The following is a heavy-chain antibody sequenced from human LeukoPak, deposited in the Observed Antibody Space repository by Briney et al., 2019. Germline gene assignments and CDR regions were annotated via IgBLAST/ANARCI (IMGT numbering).Heavy chain of an antibody. Sequence: PSETLSLTCTVSGGSISSSSYYWGWIRQPPGKGLEWIGEINHSGSTNYNPSLKSRVTISVDTSKNQFSLKLSSVTAADTAVYYCARGRRPYGSGSYYSSHCHAFDIWGQGTMVTVSS. J-gene: IGHJ3*02. D-gene: IGHD3-10*01. CDR3: ARGRRPYGSGSYYSSHCHAFDI. CDR2: INHSGST. CDR1: GGSISSSSYY. V-gene: IGHV4-39*07.